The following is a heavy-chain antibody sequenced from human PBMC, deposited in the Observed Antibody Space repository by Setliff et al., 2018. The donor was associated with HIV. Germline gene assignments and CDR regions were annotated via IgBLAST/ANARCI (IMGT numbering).Heavy chain of an antibody. CDR2: INLIGRT. D-gene: IGHD1-7*01. V-gene: IGHV4-34*01. CDR1: GGSFSGYY. Sequence: ASETLSLTCAVYGGSFSGYYWNWIRQPPGKGLEWVGEINLIGRTNYNPSLKSRVTISLDTSKNQFSLKLSSVTAADTAVYYCARGRPNWNYGTGYYYMDVWGKGTTVTVSS. CDR3: ARGRPNWNYGTGYYYMDV. J-gene: IGHJ6*03.